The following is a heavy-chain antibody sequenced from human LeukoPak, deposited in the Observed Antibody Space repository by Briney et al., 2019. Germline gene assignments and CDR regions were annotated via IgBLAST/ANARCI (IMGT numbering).Heavy chain of an antibody. J-gene: IGHJ5*02. CDR1: GFTFSSYG. D-gene: IGHD3-16*01. CDR2: ISYDGSNK. Sequence: PGGSLRLSCAASGFTFSSYGMHWVRQAPGKGLEWVAVISYDGSNKYYADSVKGRFTISRDNSKNTLFLQMSGLTTDDTAVYYCVKERFGGVSWFDPWGQGTLVTVSS. CDR3: VKERFGGVSWFDP. V-gene: IGHV3-30*18.